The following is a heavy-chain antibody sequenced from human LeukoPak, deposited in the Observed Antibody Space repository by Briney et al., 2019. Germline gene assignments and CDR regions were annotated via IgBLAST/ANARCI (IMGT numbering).Heavy chain of an antibody. D-gene: IGHD1-26*01. V-gene: IGHV3-21*01. J-gene: IGHJ4*02. CDR2: ISSSSSYI. CDR1: GFTFSSYW. Sequence: GGSLRLSCAASGFTFSSYWMSWVRQAPGKGLEWVSSISSSSSYIYYADSVKGRFTISRDNAKNSLYLQMNSLRAEDTAVYYCASQQSGSYPGWGQGTLVTVSS. CDR3: ASQQSGSYPG.